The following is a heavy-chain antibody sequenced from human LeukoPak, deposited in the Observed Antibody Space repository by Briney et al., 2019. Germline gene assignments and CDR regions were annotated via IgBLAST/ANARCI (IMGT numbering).Heavy chain of an antibody. J-gene: IGHJ4*02. Sequence: ASVTVSCKASGYTFTSYGISWVRQAPGQGLEWMGWISAYNGNTNYAQKLQGRVTMTTDTSTSTAYMELRSLRSDDTAVYYCARGTRYCSGGSCPSDYWGQGTLVTVSS. V-gene: IGHV1-18*01. D-gene: IGHD2-15*01. CDR3: ARGTRYCSGGSCPSDY. CDR1: GYTFTSYG. CDR2: ISAYNGNT.